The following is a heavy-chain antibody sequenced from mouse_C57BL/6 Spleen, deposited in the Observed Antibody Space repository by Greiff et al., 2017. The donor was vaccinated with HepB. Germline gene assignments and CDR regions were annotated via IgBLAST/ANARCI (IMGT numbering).Heavy chain of an antibody. J-gene: IGHJ4*01. V-gene: IGHV5-15*04. CDR3: AREGGTSDYAMDY. D-gene: IGHD4-1*01. CDR1: GFTFSDYG. Sequence: EVKVEESGGGLVQPGGSLKLSCAASGFTFSDYGMAWVRQAPRKGPEWVAFISNLAYSIYYADTVTGRFTISRENAKNTLYLEMSSLRSEDTAMYYCAREGGTSDYAMDYWGQGTSVTVSS. CDR2: ISNLAYSI.